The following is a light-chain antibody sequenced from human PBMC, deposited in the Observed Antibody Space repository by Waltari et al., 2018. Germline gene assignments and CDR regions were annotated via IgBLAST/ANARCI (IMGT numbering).Light chain of an antibody. CDR3: QQSYSTLWT. J-gene: IGKJ1*01. V-gene: IGKV1-39*01. Sequence: DIQMTQSPSSLSASVGDRVTITCRASQSISSFLNWYQQKPGKAPKLLIFAASSLQSGVPSRFNGSGSGTDFTLTISSLQPEDFVTYFCQQSYSTLWTFGQGTKVEIK. CDR1: QSISSF. CDR2: AAS.